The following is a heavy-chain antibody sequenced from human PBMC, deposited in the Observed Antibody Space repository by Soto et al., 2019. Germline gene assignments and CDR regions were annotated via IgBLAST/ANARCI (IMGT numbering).Heavy chain of an antibody. D-gene: IGHD3-22*01. Sequence: GESLKIYCKGSGYSFAGYWITWVREKPGQGLEWMGRIDPSDSQTYYSPSFRGHVTISVTKSITTVFLQWSSLRASDTAMYYCARQIYDSDTGPNFQYYFDSWGQGTPVTVSS. V-gene: IGHV5-10-1*01. CDR2: IDPSDSQT. CDR1: GYSFAGYW. J-gene: IGHJ4*02. CDR3: ARQIYDSDTGPNFQYYFDS.